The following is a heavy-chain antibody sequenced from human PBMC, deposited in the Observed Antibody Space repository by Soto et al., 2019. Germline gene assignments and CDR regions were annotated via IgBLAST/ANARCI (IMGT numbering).Heavy chain of an antibody. CDR3: AREGNYDILTGLDY. Sequence: GGSLRLSCAASGFTFSSYAMHWVRQAPGKGLEWVAVISYDGSNKYYADSVKGRFTISRDNSKNTLYLQMNSLRAEDTTVYYCAREGNYDILTGLDYCGQGT. CDR2: ISYDGSNK. J-gene: IGHJ4*02. D-gene: IGHD3-9*01. V-gene: IGHV3-30-3*01. CDR1: GFTFSSYA.